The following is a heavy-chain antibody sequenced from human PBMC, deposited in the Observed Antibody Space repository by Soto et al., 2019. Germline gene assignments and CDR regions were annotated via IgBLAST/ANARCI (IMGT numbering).Heavy chain of an antibody. Sequence: QVHLVESGGGVVQPGRSLRLSCVASGFTFDTYGIHWVRQAPGKGLQWVALISYEGSNTYYADSVRGRFTISRDNSKNTLYLPIYALTPEDTGVYYCARVTPGNNLYYFSGLDVWGLGTSVTVSS. CDR3: ARVTPGNNLYYFSGLDV. CDR2: ISYEGSNT. V-gene: IGHV3-30-3*01. CDR1: GFTFDTYG. D-gene: IGHD1-1*01. J-gene: IGHJ6*02.